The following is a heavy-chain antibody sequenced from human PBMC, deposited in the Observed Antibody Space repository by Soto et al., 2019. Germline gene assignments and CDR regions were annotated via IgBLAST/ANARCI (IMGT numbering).Heavy chain of an antibody. CDR2: ISYDGSYK. CDR1: GFTFSNYG. D-gene: IGHD6-13*01. V-gene: IGHV3-30*18. CDR3: AKENRLYSSSPDCEY. Sequence: QVQLVESGGGVVQPGRSLRLSCAASGFTFSNYGMHWVRQAPGKGLEWVAVISYDGSYKYCSDSVKGRFTISRDNSKNTLYLHMNSLRAADTAVYYWAKENRLYSSSPDCEYWGQGTLVTVSS. J-gene: IGHJ4*02.